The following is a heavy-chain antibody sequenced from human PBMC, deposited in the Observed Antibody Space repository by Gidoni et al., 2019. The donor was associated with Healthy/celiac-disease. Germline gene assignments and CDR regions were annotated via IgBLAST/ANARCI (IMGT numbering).Heavy chain of an antibody. V-gene: IGHV3-9*01. CDR2: ISWNSGSI. Sequence: EVQLVESGGGLVQPGRSLRLSCAAPGFTFDDYAMHWVRHAPGKGLEWVAVISWNSGSIGYADSVKGRFTISRDNAKNSLYLQMNSLRAEDTALYYCAKDKGGVAVAGTREAGAFDIWGQGTMVTVSS. J-gene: IGHJ3*02. D-gene: IGHD6-19*01. CDR1: GFTFDDYA. CDR3: AKDKGGVAVAGTREAGAFDI.